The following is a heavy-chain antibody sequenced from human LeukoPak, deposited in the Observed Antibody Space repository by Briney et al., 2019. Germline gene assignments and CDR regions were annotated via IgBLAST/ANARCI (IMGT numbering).Heavy chain of an antibody. CDR3: ARGVGSGSNWFDP. V-gene: IGHV1-69*05. J-gene: IGHJ5*02. CDR1: GGTFSSYA. Sequence: ASVKVSCKASGGTFSSYAISWVRQAPGQGLEWMGRIIPIFGTANYEQKFQGRVTITTDESTSTAYMELSSLRSEDTAVYYCARGVGSGSNWFDPWGQGTLVTVSS. D-gene: IGHD3-10*01. CDR2: IIPIFGTA.